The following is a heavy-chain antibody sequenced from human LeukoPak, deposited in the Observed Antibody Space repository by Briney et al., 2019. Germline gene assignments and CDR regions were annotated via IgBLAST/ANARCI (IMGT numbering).Heavy chain of an antibody. CDR2: IFGGGGSKGDST. CDR1: GFTFSSYA. V-gene: IGHV3-23*01. CDR3: AKTAVVITFRFDD. Sequence: GGSLRLSCAASGFTFSSYAMGWVRQAPGKGLEWISDIFGGGGSKGDSTYYADSVKGRFTISRDNSKNTLYLQMNSLRDEDTAVYYCAKTAVVITFRFDDWGQGALVTVSS. D-gene: IGHD4/OR15-4a*01. J-gene: IGHJ4*02.